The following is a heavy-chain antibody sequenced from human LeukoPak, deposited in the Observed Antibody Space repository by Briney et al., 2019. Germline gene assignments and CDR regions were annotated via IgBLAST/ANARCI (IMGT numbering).Heavy chain of an antibody. CDR2: ISGSSSTI. D-gene: IGHD3-10*02. V-gene: IGHV3-48*03. J-gene: IGHJ6*04. CDR1: RSTFISDE. CDR3: AELGITVIGGV. Sequence: GASLRLSCAASRSTFISDEMDWVRQAPGKGLGWVSYISGSSSTIYYAESVKGRFTISRANAKNSLYLQMKSVRAEDTAVYYCAELGITVIGGVWGKGTTVTISS.